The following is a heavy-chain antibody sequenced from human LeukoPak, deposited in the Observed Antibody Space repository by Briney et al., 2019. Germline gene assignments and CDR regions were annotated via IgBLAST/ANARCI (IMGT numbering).Heavy chain of an antibody. Sequence: ASVKVSCKASGYTFSSYGITWVRQAPGQGLEWMGWISANNGDTNYAQNLQGRVTMTTDTSTSTAYVELRTLRSDDTAVYYCARDGIVGANYPRLSDYWGQGTLVTVSS. CDR1: GYTFSSYG. CDR2: ISANNGDT. D-gene: IGHD1-26*01. J-gene: IGHJ4*02. CDR3: ARDGIVGANYPRLSDY. V-gene: IGHV1-18*01.